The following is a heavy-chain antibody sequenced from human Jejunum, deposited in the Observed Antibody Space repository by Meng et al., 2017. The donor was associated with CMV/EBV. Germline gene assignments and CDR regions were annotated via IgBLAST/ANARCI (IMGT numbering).Heavy chain of an antibody. CDR3: ARGDGSIHASRLLDY. D-gene: IGHD2-15*01. CDR2: IATNDRFGRITT. CDR1: SYE. J-gene: IGHJ4*02. V-gene: IGHV3-48*03. Sequence: SYEFNWVRQAPGKGLEWVSHIATNDRFGRITTEYADSVKGRFTISRDDAKDSVYLQMNSLRAEDTAVYYCARGDGSIHASRLLDYWGQGTQVTVSS.